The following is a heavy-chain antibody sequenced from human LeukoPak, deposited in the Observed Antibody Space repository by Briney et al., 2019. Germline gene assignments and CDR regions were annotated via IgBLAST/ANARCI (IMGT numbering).Heavy chain of an antibody. D-gene: IGHD5-18*01. CDR1: GFTFSIDW. V-gene: IGHV3-53*01. CDR2: IYSGGST. Sequence: GGSLRLSCAASGFTFSIDWMHWVRQAPGKGLVWVSVIYSGGSTYYADSVKGRFTISRDNSKNTLYLQMNSLRAEDTAVYYCARATPKHYSYGIFDYWGQGTLVTVSS. CDR3: ARATPKHYSYGIFDY. J-gene: IGHJ4*02.